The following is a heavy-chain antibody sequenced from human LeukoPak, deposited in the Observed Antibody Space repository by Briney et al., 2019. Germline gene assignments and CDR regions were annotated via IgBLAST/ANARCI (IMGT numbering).Heavy chain of an antibody. CDR2: ISDSGDGT. CDR1: GVLLRDHG. J-gene: IGHJ4*02. CDR3: ANARWYLDY. Sequence: GGSLRLSCAASGVLLRDHGTHWARQAPGKGLEWVSGISDSGDGTYYADSVKGRFTISIDNSKNTLYLQMNSLRAEDTAVYYCANARWYLDYWGQGTLVTVSS. V-gene: IGHV3-23*01. D-gene: IGHD4-23*01.